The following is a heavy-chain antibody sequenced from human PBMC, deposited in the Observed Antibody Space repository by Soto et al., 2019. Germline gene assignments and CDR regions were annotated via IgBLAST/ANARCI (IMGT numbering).Heavy chain of an antibody. CDR2: IGPNSGDT. CDR1: GYTFTGYY. V-gene: IGHV1-2*02. CDR3: GRGRSGELVVFY. D-gene: IGHD2-15*01. J-gene: IGHJ4*02. Sequence: QVQLVQSGPEVKKSGASVKVSCKASGYTFTGYYIHWVRQAPGQGLEWMGEIGPNSGDTKYPQKFQGRVTMTRDTSISTVYMELSNLSPDDTAVYYCGRGRSGELVVFYWGQGTLVTVYS.